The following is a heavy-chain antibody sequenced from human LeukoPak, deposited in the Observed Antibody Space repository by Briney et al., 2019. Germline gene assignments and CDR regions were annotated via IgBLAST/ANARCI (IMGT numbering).Heavy chain of an antibody. CDR1: GFTFSSYS. CDR2: ISSSSSTI. CDR3: ARVLFIAAAGTLDY. V-gene: IGHV3-48*04. D-gene: IGHD6-13*01. Sequence: PGGSLRLSCAASGFTFSSYSMNWVRQAPGQGLEWVSSISSSSSTIYYADSVKGRFTISRDNAKNSLYLQMNSLRAEDTAVYYCARVLFIAAAGTLDYWGQGTLVTVSS. J-gene: IGHJ4*02.